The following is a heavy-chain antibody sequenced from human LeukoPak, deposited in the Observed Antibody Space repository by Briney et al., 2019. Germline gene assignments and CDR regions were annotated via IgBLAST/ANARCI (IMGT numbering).Heavy chain of an antibody. CDR2: IDSGGTA. CDR1: GFTFSSYG. D-gene: IGHD3-16*01. V-gene: IGHV3-53*01. J-gene: IGHJ5*02. CDR3: VTSRGTS. Sequence: QTGGSLRLSCVASGFTFSSYGMNWVRQAPGKGLEWVSVIDSGGTAYYADSVKGRFTISRDSSTNTLSLQMNSLRAEDTAVYYCVTSRGTSWGQGTLVTVSS.